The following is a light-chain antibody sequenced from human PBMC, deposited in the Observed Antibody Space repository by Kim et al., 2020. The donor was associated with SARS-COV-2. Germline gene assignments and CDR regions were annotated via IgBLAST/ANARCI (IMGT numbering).Light chain of an antibody. CDR2: KAS. Sequence: ASVGDRVTITCRASQSISSWLAWYRQKPGKAPKLLIYKASTLESGVPSRFSGSGSGTEFTLTISSLQPDDFATYYCQQYNNYFWTFGQGTKVDIK. J-gene: IGKJ1*01. V-gene: IGKV1-5*03. CDR3: QQYNNYFWT. CDR1: QSISSW.